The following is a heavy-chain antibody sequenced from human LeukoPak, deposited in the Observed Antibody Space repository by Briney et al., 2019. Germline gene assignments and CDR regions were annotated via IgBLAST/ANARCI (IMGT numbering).Heavy chain of an antibody. D-gene: IGHD3-10*01. CDR3: ARDRDRGFDY. Sequence: SETLSLTCTVSGDSISSSSHYWGWIRQPPGKGLEWIGSIYNSGSTYYSPSFKSRVTISVDTSKNQFSLKLSSVTAADTAVYYCARDRDRGFDYWGQGTLVTVSS. V-gene: IGHV4-39*07. CDR2: IYNSGST. J-gene: IGHJ4*02. CDR1: GDSISSSSHY.